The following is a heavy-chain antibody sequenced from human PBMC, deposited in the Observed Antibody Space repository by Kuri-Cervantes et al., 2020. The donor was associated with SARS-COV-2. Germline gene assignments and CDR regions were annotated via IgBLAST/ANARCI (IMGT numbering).Heavy chain of an antibody. D-gene: IGHD6-19*01. CDR2: ISYDGSNK. CDR3: ARNRGSGWPFFDY. Sequence: GESLKISCAASGFTFSSYGMHWVRQAPGKGLEWVAVISYDGSNKYYADSAKGRFTISRDNAKNSLYLQMNSLRAEDTAVHYCARNRGSGWPFFDYWGQGTLVTVSS. CDR1: GFTFSSYG. V-gene: IGHV3-30*03. J-gene: IGHJ4*02.